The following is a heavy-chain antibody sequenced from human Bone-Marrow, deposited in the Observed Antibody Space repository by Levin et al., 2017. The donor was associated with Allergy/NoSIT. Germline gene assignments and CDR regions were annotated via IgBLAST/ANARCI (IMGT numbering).Heavy chain of an antibody. CDR3: GKDRWVGVIDE. J-gene: IGHJ4*02. CDR1: GFIFNNSA. V-gene: IGHV3-23*01. Sequence: LSLTCAASGFIFNNSAMTWVRQAPGKGLEWVSSITGDGTVTSYADSVKGRFTISRDKSKNTLYLQMNSLRAGDTAVYYCGKDRWVGVIDEWGQGTLVIVSS. D-gene: IGHD3-10*01. CDR2: ITGDGTVT.